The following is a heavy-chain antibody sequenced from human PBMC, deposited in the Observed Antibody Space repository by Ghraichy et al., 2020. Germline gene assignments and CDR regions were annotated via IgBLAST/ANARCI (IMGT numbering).Heavy chain of an antibody. J-gene: IGHJ4*02. V-gene: IGHV5-51*01. Sequence: GESLNISCKGSGYSFTTYWIGWVRQMPGKGLEWMGIIYPGDSDTRYSPSFQGQVTISADKSITTAYLQWRTLKASDTAMYYCARSSGPYACGDFWGQGTLVTVSS. D-gene: IGHD1-1*01. CDR1: GYSFTTYW. CDR2: IYPGDSDT. CDR3: ARSSGPYACGDF.